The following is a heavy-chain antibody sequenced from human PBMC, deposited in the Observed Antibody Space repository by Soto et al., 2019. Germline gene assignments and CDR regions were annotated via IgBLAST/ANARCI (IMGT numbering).Heavy chain of an antibody. CDR3: ARDIPSLDFWSGYYYYYYMDV. V-gene: IGHV1-18*01. CDR2: ISAYNGNT. Sequence: EASVKVSCKASGYTFTSYGISWVRQAPGQGLEWMGWISAYNGNTNYAQKLQGRVTMTTDTSTSTAYMELRSLRSDDTAVYYCARDIPSLDFWSGYYYYYYMDVWGKGTTVTVSS. J-gene: IGHJ6*03. CDR1: GYTFTSYG. D-gene: IGHD3-3*01.